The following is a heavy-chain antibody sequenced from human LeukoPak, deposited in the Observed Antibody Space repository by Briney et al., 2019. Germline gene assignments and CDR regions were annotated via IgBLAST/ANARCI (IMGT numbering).Heavy chain of an antibody. D-gene: IGHD1-26*01. CDR3: EGWERPFDY. CDR2: VYSDGKT. CDR1: GFTASTNY. Sequence: GGSLRLSCAASGFTASTNYMSWARQAPGKGLEWVSVVYSDGKTCYADAVKGRFTISKDNSRNTLYLQMNSLRAEDTAVYYCEGWERPFDYWGQGTLVTVSS. J-gene: IGHJ4*02. V-gene: IGHV3-53*01.